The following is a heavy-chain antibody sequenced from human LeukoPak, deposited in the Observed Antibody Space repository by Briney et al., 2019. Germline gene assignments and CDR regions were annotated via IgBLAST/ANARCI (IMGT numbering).Heavy chain of an antibody. CDR1: GFTFSSYG. CDR2: ISYDGSNK. CDR3: AKDLTMVRGTGRLNIYYYYGMDV. V-gene: IGHV3-30*18. J-gene: IGHJ6*02. D-gene: IGHD3-10*01. Sequence: GGSLRLSCAASGFTFSSYGMHWVRQAPGKGLEWVAVISYDGSNKYYADSVKGRFTISRDNSKNTLYLQMNSLRAEDTAVYYCAKDLTMVRGTGRLNIYYYYGMDVWGQGTTVTVSS.